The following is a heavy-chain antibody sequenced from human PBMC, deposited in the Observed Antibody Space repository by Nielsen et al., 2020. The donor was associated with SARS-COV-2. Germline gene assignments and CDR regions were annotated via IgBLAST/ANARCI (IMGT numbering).Heavy chain of an antibody. J-gene: IGHJ4*02. CDR3: AKRWELAY. D-gene: IGHD1-26*01. CDR2: ISYDGSNK. V-gene: IGHV3-30*18. CDR1: GFTFSSYG. Sequence: GESLKISCAASGFTFSSYGMHWVRQAPGKGLEWVAVISYDGSNKYYADSVKGRFTISRDNSKNTLYLQMNSLRAEDTAVYYCAKRWELAYWGQGTLVTVSS.